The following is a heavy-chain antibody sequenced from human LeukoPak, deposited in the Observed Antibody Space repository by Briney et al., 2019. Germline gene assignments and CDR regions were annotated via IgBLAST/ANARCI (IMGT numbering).Heavy chain of an antibody. Sequence: ASVKVSCKASGYTFTSYAISWVRQAPGQGLEWMGRIIPILGIANYAQKFQGRVTITADKSTSTAYMELSSLRSEDTAVYYCARDQMDYYDSSGSGSDYWGQGTLVTVSS. V-gene: IGHV1-69*04. D-gene: IGHD3-22*01. CDR2: IIPILGIA. CDR1: GYTFTSYA. J-gene: IGHJ4*02. CDR3: ARDQMDYYDSSGSGSDY.